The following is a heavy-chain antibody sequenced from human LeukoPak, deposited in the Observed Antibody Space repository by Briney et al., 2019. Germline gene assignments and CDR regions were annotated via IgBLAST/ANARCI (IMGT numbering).Heavy chain of an antibody. D-gene: IGHD6-6*01. V-gene: IGHV4-59*01. CDR3: ARDVGGASSN. CDR1: GGSISSYY. Sequence: PSETLSLTCTVSGGSISSYYWSWIRQPPGKGLEWIGYIYYSGSTNYNPSLKSRVTISLDTSKNQFSLKLRSVTAADTAVYYCARDVGGASSNWGQGTLVTVSS. CDR2: IYYSGST. J-gene: IGHJ4*02.